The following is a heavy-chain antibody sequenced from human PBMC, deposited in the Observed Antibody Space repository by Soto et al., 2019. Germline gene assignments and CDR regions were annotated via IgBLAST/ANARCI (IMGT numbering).Heavy chain of an antibody. J-gene: IGHJ5*02. CDR2: INPDNGNT. V-gene: IGHV1-3*01. CDR3: ARDRFSSFSWFDP. Sequence: GASVKVSCKASGYTFTGYYMHWVRQAPGQRLEWMGWINPDNGNTKYSQKFQGRVTITRDTSTSTAYMELSSLRSEDTAVYYCARDRFSSFSWFDPWGQGTLVTVSS. D-gene: IGHD6-6*01. CDR1: GYTFTGYY.